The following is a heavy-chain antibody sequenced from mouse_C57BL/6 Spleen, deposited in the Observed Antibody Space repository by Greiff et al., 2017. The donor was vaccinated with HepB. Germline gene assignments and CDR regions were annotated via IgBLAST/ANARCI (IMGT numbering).Heavy chain of an antibody. CDR1: GYSITSGYY. Sequence: EVKLQESGPGLVKPSQSLSLTCSVTGYSITSGYYWNWIRQFPGNKLEWMGYISYDGSNNYNPSLKNRISITRDTSKNQFFLKLKSVTTEDTATYYCARDDYDGFRGGQGTLVTVSA. D-gene: IGHD2-4*01. CDR3: ARDDYDGFR. CDR2: ISYDGSN. V-gene: IGHV3-6*01. J-gene: IGHJ3*01.